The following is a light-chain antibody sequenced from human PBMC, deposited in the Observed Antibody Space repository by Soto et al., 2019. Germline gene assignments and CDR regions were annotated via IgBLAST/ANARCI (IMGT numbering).Light chain of an antibody. V-gene: IGKV1-39*01. Sequence: DLQVTQSPSSLSASVGDRVTITCRASQSISSYLNWYQQKPGKAPKLLIYAASSLQGGVPSRFSGSGSGTDFTLTISSLQPEDFAPYYCQQSYSSPETFGQGTKVEI. CDR1: QSISSY. CDR3: QQSYSSPET. CDR2: AAS. J-gene: IGKJ1*01.